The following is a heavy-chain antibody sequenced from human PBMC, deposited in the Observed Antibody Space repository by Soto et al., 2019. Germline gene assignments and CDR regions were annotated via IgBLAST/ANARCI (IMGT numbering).Heavy chain of an antibody. CDR3: AREYYDFWSGYYTPHYYYYMDV. D-gene: IGHD3-3*01. CDR2: LWYDGSNK. CDR1: GFTFSSYG. V-gene: IGHV3-33*01. Sequence: VQLVESGGGVVQPGRSLRLSCAASGFTFSSYGMHWVRQAPGKGLEWVAVLWYDGSNKYYADSVKGRFTISRDNSKNTLYLQMNSLRAEDTTVYYCAREYYDFWSGYYTPHYYYYMDVWGKGTTVTVSS. J-gene: IGHJ6*03.